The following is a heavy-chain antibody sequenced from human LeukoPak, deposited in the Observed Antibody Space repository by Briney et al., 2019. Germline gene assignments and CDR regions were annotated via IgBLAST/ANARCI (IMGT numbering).Heavy chain of an antibody. Sequence: SVKVSCKASRGTFSSYAISWVRQAPGQGLEWMGGIIPIFGTANYAQKFQGRVTITTDESTSTAYMELSSLRSEDTAVYYCANSRGYYFDYWGQGTLVTVSS. CDR1: RGTFSSYA. CDR3: ANSRGYYFDY. J-gene: IGHJ4*02. CDR2: IIPIFGTA. V-gene: IGHV1-69*05.